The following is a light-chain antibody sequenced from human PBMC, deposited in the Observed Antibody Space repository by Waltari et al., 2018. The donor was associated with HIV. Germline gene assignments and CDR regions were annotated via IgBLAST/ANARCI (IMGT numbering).Light chain of an antibody. J-gene: IGKJ4*01. V-gene: IGKV3-15*01. Sequence: ILLTQSPATLSVSPGDRATLSCTASQNVFNNLAWYQHRPGQAPRLLIYGASTRITTVPDRFSGSGSGTEFTLTINNLQSEDLGLDYCQQYNDWLEPTFGGGTKVEV. CDR1: QNVFNN. CDR2: GAS. CDR3: QQYNDWLEPT.